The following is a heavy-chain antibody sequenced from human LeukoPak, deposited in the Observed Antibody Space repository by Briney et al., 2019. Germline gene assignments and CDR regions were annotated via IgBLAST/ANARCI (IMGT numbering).Heavy chain of an antibody. J-gene: IGHJ4*02. D-gene: IGHD6-19*01. CDR1: GFTFSSYE. V-gene: IGHV3-48*03. Sequence: GGSLRLPCAASGFTFSSYEMNWVRQAPGKGLEWVSYISSSGSTIYYADSVKGRFTISRDNAKNSLYLQMNSLRAEDTAVYYCARNWLVPLDYWGQGTLVTVSS. CDR2: ISSSGSTI. CDR3: ARNWLVPLDY.